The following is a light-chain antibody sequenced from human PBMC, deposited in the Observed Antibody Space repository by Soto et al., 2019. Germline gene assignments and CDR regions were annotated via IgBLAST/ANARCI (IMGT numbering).Light chain of an antibody. CDR3: QQYKDYSWT. J-gene: IGKJ1*01. Sequence: IQMTQSPSTLSASVGDRVAITCRASQSIGIRLAWYQQKPGKAPRFLIYTASTLESGVPSRFSGSGSGTEFTLTISSLQPDDFATYYCQQYKDYSWTFGQGTNVEVK. CDR2: TAS. CDR1: QSIGIR. V-gene: IGKV1-5*03.